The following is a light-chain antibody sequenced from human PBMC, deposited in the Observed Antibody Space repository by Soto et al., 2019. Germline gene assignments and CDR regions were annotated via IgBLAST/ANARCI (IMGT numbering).Light chain of an antibody. CDR3: QHANTFPFT. V-gene: IGKV1-12*01. CDR1: QDISTW. J-gene: IGKJ3*01. CDR2: AAS. Sequence: DIQMTQSPSSVSASVGDRVTITCRASQDISTWLAWYQQKPGKVPKLLIYAASTLQSGVPSRFSGTGSETEFTLTISSLQPDDFGTYYCQHANTFPFTFGPGTKVDIK.